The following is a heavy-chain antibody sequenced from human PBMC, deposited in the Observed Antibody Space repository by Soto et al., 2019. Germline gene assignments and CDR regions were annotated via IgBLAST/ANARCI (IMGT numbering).Heavy chain of an antibody. D-gene: IGHD3-9*01. J-gene: IGHJ5*02. CDR3: TTLRLDP. CDR1: GGSFSNFG. Sequence: ASVKVSCKASGGSFSNFGISWVRQAPGQGLEWMGWVNPNTGVTKYAQKFQGRVTMTRDTSINTAYMELSGLTSDDTAVYYCTTLRLDPWGQGTLVTVSS. CDR2: VNPNTGVT. V-gene: IGHV1-2*02.